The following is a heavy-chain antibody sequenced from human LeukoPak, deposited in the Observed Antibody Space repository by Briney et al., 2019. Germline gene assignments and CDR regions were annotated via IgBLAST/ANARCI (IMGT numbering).Heavy chain of an antibody. V-gene: IGHV1-18*01. D-gene: IGHD3-22*01. CDR3: ARDLGYYDSSGPHYFDY. CDR2: ISAYIGNT. J-gene: IGHJ4*02. Sequence: ASVKVSCKASGYTFTSYGISWVRQAPGQGLEWMGWISAYIGNTNYAQKLQGSVTMTTDTFTSTAYIALRSLRSDDTAVYYCARDLGYYDSSGPHYFDYWGKETLVTVSS. CDR1: GYTFTSYG.